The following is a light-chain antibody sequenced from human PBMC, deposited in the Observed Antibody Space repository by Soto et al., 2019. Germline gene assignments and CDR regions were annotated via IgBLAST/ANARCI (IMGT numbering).Light chain of an antibody. CDR2: WAS. Sequence: DIVMTQSPDSLAVSLGERATINCKSSQSIFFSSNNKNYLAWYQQKPGQPPKLLISWASTRESVVPDRFSGSGSGTDFTLNISSLQAEDVAVYCCQQYYSNPSITFGQGTRLEIK. J-gene: IGKJ5*01. CDR1: QSIFFSSNNKNY. V-gene: IGKV4-1*01. CDR3: QQYYSNPSIT.